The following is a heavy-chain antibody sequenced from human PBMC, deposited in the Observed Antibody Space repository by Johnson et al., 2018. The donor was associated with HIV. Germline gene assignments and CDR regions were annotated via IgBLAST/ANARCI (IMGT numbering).Heavy chain of an antibody. Sequence: QVQLVESGGGVVQPGRSLRLSCAASGFTFTSYALHWVRQAPGKGLEWVAVISYDGSNKYYADSVKGRFTISRDISKNTLYLLMNSLRPDDTAVYYCARVQITYDYDCSAYQAFDIWGQGTMVTVSS. CDR3: ARVQITYDYDCSAYQAFDI. V-gene: IGHV3-30-3*01. CDR1: GFTFTSYA. J-gene: IGHJ3*02. D-gene: IGHD3-22*01. CDR2: ISYDGSNK.